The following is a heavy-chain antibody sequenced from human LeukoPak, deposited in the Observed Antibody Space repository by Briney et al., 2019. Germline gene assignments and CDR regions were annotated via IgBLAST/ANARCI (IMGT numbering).Heavy chain of an antibody. Sequence: GGSLRLSCAAFGFTFDDYAMHWVRQAPGKGLEWVSGISWNSGSIGYADSVKGRFTISRDNAKNSLYLQMNSLRAEDTALYYCAKGPYYDILTGCDYWGQGTLVTVSS. D-gene: IGHD3-9*01. CDR1: GFTFDDYA. CDR2: ISWNSGSI. V-gene: IGHV3-9*01. CDR3: AKGPYYDILTGCDY. J-gene: IGHJ4*02.